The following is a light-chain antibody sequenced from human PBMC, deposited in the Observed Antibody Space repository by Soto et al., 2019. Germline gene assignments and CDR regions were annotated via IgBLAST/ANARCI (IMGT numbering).Light chain of an antibody. Sequence: QSVLTQPRSLSVSPGQSVTISCTGTSSDVGCYKYVSWYQHKRGKSPKLIIYGVRRWPSGLHNRFSGSKSGNRASPTISGLQAEDEGDYYCCSSAGGPEVFATGTTVTVL. CDR2: GVR. J-gene: IGLJ1*01. CDR1: SSDVGCYKY. CDR3: CSSAGGPEV. V-gene: IGLV2-11*01.